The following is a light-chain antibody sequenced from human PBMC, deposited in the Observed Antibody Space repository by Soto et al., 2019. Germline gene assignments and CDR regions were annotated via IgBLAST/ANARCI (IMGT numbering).Light chain of an antibody. V-gene: IGKV1-39*01. CDR3: QQSCSTLWT. Sequence: DIQMTQSPSSLSASVGDRVTITCRASQSIISYLNWYQQKPGKAPILLIYAASSLQSGVPSRFSGSGSGTYFTLTISRLQPEDFAAYYCQQSCSTLWTFGQGTKVEIK. CDR1: QSIISY. J-gene: IGKJ1*01. CDR2: AAS.